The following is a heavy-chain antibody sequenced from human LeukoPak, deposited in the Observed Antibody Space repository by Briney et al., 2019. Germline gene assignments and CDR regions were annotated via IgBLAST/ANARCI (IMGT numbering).Heavy chain of an antibody. D-gene: IGHD6-13*01. Sequence: GGSLRLSCAASGFTFSSYGMHRVRQAPGKGLECVAVIWYDGSSKYYADSVKGRFTISRDNSKNTLYLQMNSLRAEDTAVYYCARGRRSEQQLVQEDPDYWGQGTLVTVSS. CDR3: ARGRRSEQQLVQEDPDY. J-gene: IGHJ4*02. CDR1: GFTFSSYG. V-gene: IGHV3-33*08. CDR2: IWYDGSSK.